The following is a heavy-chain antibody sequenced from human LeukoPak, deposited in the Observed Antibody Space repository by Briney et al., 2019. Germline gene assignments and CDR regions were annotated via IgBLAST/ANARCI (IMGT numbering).Heavy chain of an antibody. J-gene: IGHJ4*02. CDR2: ISYDGSNK. V-gene: IGHV3-30-3*01. CDR3: ARGLYNWIVGDPFDY. D-gene: IGHD1-1*01. Sequence: GGSLRLSCAASGFTFSSYAMHWVRQAPGKGLEWVAVISYDGSNKYYADSVKGRFTISRDNSKNTLYLQMNSLRAEDTAVYYCARGLYNWIVGDPFDYWGQGTLVTVSS. CDR1: GFTFSSYA.